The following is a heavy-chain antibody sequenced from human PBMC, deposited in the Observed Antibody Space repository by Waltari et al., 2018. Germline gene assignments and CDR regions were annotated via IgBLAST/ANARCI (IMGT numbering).Heavy chain of an antibody. D-gene: IGHD1-26*01. Sequence: QLVESGGGVVQPGGSLRLSCAASGFTFSSFGMHWVSQAPGKGLEWVTFIRYDGSNKYYADSVKGRFIISRDNSKNTVYLQMNSLRPEDAAVYYCAKGSGSYEGFDPWGQGTLVTVSS. J-gene: IGHJ5*02. CDR2: IRYDGSNK. CDR3: AKGSGSYEGFDP. CDR1: GFTFSSFG. V-gene: IGHV3-30*02.